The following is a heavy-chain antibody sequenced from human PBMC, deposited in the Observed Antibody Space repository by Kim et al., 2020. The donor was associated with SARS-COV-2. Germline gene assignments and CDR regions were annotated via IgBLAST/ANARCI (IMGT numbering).Heavy chain of an antibody. V-gene: IGHV4-34*01. CDR2: INHSGST. Sequence: SETLSLTCAVYGGSFSGYYWSWIRQPPGKGLEWIGEINHSGSTNYNPSLKSRVTISVDTSKNQFSLKLSSVTAADTAVYYCARGQGVAARPPSKYWGQGTLVTVSS. CDR3: ARGQGVAARPPSKY. CDR1: GGSFSGYY. D-gene: IGHD6-6*01. J-gene: IGHJ4*02.